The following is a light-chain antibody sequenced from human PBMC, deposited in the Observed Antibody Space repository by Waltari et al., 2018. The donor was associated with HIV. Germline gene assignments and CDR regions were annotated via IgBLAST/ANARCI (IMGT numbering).Light chain of an antibody. J-gene: IGLJ2*01. CDR3: QSYDNSLRVI. CDR1: SSNLRTGYA. CDR2: ANN. V-gene: IGLV1-40*01. Sequence: QSVLTQPPSVSGAPGQTVTISCTGSSSNLRTGYALPWYQQLPGAAPKLLIFANNNRPSGAPDRFSGSKSGTSASLAITGLQAEDEADYYCQSYDNSLRVIFGGGTKLTVL.